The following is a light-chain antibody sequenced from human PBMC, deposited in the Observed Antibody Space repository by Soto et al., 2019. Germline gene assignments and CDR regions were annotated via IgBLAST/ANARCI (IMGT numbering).Light chain of an antibody. J-gene: IGKJ1*01. CDR1: QSVGSN. CDR2: GAS. Sequence: ETVMTQSPATLSVSPGERATLSCRASQSVGSNLAWFQQKPGQAPRLLIYGASTRATGIPARFSGSGSGTELTLTISGQQSEDFAVYYCQQYDRWPETFGQGTRVDIK. CDR3: QQYDRWPET. V-gene: IGKV3-15*01.